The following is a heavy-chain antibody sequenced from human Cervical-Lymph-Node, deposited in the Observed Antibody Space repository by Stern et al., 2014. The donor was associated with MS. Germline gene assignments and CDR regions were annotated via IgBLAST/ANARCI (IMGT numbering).Heavy chain of an antibody. CDR3: ARSWEPPTLDY. CDR1: GFTVSYNY. J-gene: IGHJ4*02. Sequence: VQLVESGGGLVQPGGPLRLSCAASGFTVSYNYMSWVRQAPGKGLEWVSVLFSGGSTYYADSVKGRFTISRDSSKNTLYLQMNSLRVEDTAVYYCARSWEPPTLDYWGQGTLVTVSS. V-gene: IGHV3-66*02. CDR2: LFSGGST. D-gene: IGHD1-26*01.